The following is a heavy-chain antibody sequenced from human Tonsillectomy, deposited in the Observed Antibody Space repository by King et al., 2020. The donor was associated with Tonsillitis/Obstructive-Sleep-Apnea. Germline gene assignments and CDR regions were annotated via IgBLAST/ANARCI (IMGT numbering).Heavy chain of an antibody. CDR1: GGSISSYY. V-gene: IGHV4-59*08. J-gene: IGHJ4*02. Sequence: VQLQESGPGLVKPSETLSLTCTVSGGSISSYYWSWIRQPPGKGLEWSGYIYYSGSTNYNPSLKSRVTISVDTSKNQFSLKLSSVTAADTAVYYCARHLDAADYWGQGTLVTVSS. D-gene: IGHD1-1*01. CDR3: ARHLDAADY. CDR2: IYYSGST.